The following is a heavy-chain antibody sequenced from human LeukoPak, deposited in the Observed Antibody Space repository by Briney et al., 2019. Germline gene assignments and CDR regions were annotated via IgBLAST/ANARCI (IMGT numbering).Heavy chain of an antibody. CDR3: ARSSSNYLHYYYYYMDV. CDR1: GGTFNSYA. V-gene: IGHV1-69*05. CDR2: IIPIFGTA. Sequence: GASVKVSCKASGGTFNSYAIIWVRQAPGQGLEGMGGIIPIFGTANYAQKLQGRVTITTDESTSTAYMELSSLRSEDTAVYYYARSSSNYLHYYYYYMDVWGKGTTVTVSS. J-gene: IGHJ6*03. D-gene: IGHD4-11*01.